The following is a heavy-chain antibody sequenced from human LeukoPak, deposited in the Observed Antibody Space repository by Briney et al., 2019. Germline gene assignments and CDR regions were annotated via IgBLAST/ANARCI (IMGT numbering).Heavy chain of an antibody. D-gene: IGHD1-26*01. J-gene: IGHJ4*02. V-gene: IGHV3-43*01. CDR2: ISWDGGST. CDR3: AIIVGATGGIDY. CDR1: GFTFDDYT. Sequence: GGSLRLSCAASGFTFDDYTMHWVRQAPGKGLEWVSLISWDGGSTYYADSVKGRFTISRDNSKNPLYLQMNSLRTEDTALYYCAIIVGATGGIDYWGQGTLVTVSS.